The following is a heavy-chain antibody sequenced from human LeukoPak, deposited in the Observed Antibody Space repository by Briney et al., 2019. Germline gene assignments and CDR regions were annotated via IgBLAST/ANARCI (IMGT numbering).Heavy chain of an antibody. V-gene: IGHV4-59*01. D-gene: IGHD6-19*01. CDR2: IYYSGST. Sequence: PSGTLSLTCTVSGGSISSYYWSWIRQPPGKGLEWIGYIYYSGSTNYNPSLKSRVTISVDTSKNQFSLKLSSVTAADTAVYYCARDEYGSGWGWFDPWGQGTLVTVSS. J-gene: IGHJ5*02. CDR1: GGSISSYY. CDR3: ARDEYGSGWGWFDP.